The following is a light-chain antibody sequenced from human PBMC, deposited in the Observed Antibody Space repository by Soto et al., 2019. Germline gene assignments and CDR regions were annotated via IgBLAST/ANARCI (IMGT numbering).Light chain of an antibody. CDR2: DVS. V-gene: IGLV2-14*01. CDR3: SSYTSSSTPWV. Sequence: QSVLTQPASVSGSPGQSITISCTGTSSDVGGYNYVSWYQQHPGKAPKLMIYDVSNRPSGVSNRFSGSKSGNTAPLTISGLQAEDEADYYCSSYTSSSTPWVFGTGTKVTVL. CDR1: SSDVGGYNY. J-gene: IGLJ1*01.